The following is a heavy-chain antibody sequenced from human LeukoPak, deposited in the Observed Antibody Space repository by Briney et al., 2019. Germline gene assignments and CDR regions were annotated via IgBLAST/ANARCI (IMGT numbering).Heavy chain of an antibody. D-gene: IGHD6-19*01. CDR3: AKGLGSGWYGWFAL. CDR1: GFTFSDYA. CDR2: IQASGGAT. V-gene: IGHV3-23*01. J-gene: IGHJ5*02. Sequence: GESLRLSCAASGFTFSDYAMYWVRQAPGKGLEWVSSIQASGGATYYADSVKGRFTISRDKSKNTFYLQMNSLSAEDTAVYYCAKGLGSGWYGWFALWGQGTRVTVSS.